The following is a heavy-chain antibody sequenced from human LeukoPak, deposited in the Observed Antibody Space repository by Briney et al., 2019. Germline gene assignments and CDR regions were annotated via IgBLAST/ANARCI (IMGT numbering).Heavy chain of an antibody. CDR1: GGSSSGYY. CDR2: INNSGST. V-gene: IGHV4-34*01. D-gene: IGHD3-10*01. J-gene: IGHJ6*03. Sequence: SETLCLTCAVYGGSSSGYYWSWIRQPPGKGLEWIGEINNSGSTKYNPSLKSRVTISVDTSKNQFSLKLSSVTAADTAVYYCASGVYGSGSSYYYYYMDVWGKGTTVTVSS. CDR3: ASGVYGSGSSYYYYYMDV.